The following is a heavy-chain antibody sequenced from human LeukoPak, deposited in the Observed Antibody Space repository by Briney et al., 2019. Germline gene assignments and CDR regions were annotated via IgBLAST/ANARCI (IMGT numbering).Heavy chain of an antibody. CDR3: ASAPLFFDY. V-gene: IGHV3-30*01. J-gene: IGHJ4*02. CDR1: GFTFSSYA. Sequence: GGSLRLSCAASGFTFSSYAMHWVRQAPGKGLERVAVISYDGSNKYYADSVKGRFTISRDNSKNTLYLQMNSLRAEDTAVYYCASAPLFFDYWGQGTLVTVSS. CDR2: ISYDGSNK.